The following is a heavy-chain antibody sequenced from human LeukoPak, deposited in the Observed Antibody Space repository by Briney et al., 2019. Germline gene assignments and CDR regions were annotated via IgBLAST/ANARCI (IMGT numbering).Heavy chain of an antibody. CDR3: ARDKWELLHY. D-gene: IGHD1-26*01. CDR1: GYTFTGYY. Sequence: VASVKVSCKASGYTFTGYYMHWVRQTPGQGLEWMGWINPNSGGTNYAQKFQGRVTMTRDTSISTAYMELSRLRSDDTAVYYCARDKWELLHYWGQGTLVTVSS. J-gene: IGHJ4*02. CDR2: INPNSGGT. V-gene: IGHV1-2*02.